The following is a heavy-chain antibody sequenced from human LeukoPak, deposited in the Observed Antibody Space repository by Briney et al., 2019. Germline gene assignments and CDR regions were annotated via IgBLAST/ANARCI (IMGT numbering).Heavy chain of an antibody. V-gene: IGHV4-4*07. J-gene: IGHJ4*02. Sequence: SETLSLTCTVSGGSISSHYWTWIRQPAGKGLEWIGRFHASGTTMYIYSPSLSSRVTMSVDTSKNQFSLKLTSPTAADTAVYYCARGSYAFLDKWGQGALITVSS. D-gene: IGHD3-16*01. CDR1: GGSISSHY. CDR2: FHASGTTMY. CDR3: ARGSYAFLDK.